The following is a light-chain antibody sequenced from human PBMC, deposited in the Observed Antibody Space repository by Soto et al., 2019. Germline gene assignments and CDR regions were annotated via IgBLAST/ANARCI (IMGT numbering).Light chain of an antibody. CDR1: ESLVHSDGIAY. CDR3: IPSTRWSGT. J-gene: IGKJ5*01. V-gene: IGKV2-30*02. CDR2: KVS. Sequence: DVVMAQSPLSLPVTLGQPASISCSSNESLVHSDGIAYFSWFQQRPGRSPRRLIYKVSNRDSGVPARFSGSGSGTEFALKISGVGTSEVVFSSDIPSTRWSGTYGQGTRREIK.